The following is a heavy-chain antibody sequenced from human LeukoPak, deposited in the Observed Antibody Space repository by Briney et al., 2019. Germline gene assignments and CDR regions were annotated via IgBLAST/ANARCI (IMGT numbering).Heavy chain of an antibody. Sequence: ASVKVSCKASGYTFTGYYMHWVRQAPGQGLEWMGWINPNSGGTNYAQKFQGRVTMTEDTSTDTAYMELSSLRSEDTAVYYCATDLYCSSTSCLNKNNAFDIWGQGTMVTVSS. V-gene: IGHV1-2*02. D-gene: IGHD2-2*01. CDR1: GYTFTGYY. J-gene: IGHJ3*02. CDR3: ATDLYCSSTSCLNKNNAFDI. CDR2: INPNSGGT.